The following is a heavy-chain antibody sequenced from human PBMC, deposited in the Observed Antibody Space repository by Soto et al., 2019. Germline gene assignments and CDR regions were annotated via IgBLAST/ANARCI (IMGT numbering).Heavy chain of an antibody. CDR3: ARDGGRGSDFRSGYYPTYYYYGMDV. CDR1: GFTFSSYS. J-gene: IGHJ6*02. D-gene: IGHD3-3*01. Sequence: EVQLVESGGGLVKPGGSLRLSCAASGFTFSSYSMNWVRQAPGKGLEWVSSISSSSSYIYYADSVKGRFTISRDNAKNSLYLQMNSLRAEDTAVYYCARDGGRGSDFRSGYYPTYYYYGMDVWGQGTTVTVSS. CDR2: ISSSSSYI. V-gene: IGHV3-21*01.